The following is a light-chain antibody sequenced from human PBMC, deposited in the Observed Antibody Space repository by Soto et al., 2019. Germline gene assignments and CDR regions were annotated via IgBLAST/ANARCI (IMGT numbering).Light chain of an antibody. CDR1: QDISNY. CDR3: QHYHNLPFT. J-gene: IGKJ3*01. V-gene: IGKV1-33*01. CDR2: DAA. Sequence: DIQMTQSPSSLSASVGDRVTITCQASQDISNYLSWYQQKPGKAPKLLIYDAANLQTGVPSRFSGGGSGTHFALTISILQPEDIATYYCQHYHNLPFTFGPGTKVDVK.